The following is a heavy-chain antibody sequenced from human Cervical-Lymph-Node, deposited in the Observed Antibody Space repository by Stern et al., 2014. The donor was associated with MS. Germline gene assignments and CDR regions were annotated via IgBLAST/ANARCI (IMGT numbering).Heavy chain of an antibody. CDR2: MSPNSGKT. Sequence: EQMVVSGAEAKKPGASVKVFCKASGYTFTSYDLNWVRQASGKGHERMGRMSPNSGKTGYARKLQGRGNMSRITSISNAYMELRSLRSEDTAVYYCARADYSLDYWGQGTLVTVSA. CDR1: GYTFTSYD. CDR3: ARADYSLDY. J-gene: IGHJ4*02. D-gene: IGHD4-11*01. V-gene: IGHV1-8*01.